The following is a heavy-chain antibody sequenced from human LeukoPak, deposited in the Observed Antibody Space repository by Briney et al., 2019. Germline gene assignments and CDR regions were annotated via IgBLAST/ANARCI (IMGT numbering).Heavy chain of an antibody. V-gene: IGHV4-59*08. J-gene: IGHJ6*02. CDR1: GGSITGYF. CDR3: ARHDPVGYYQRGKDV. Sequence: TSETLSLTCTVSGGSITGYFWSCIRQPPGKGLEWIGYIYYTGATTTLYSPSLKSRVTMSVDTSKNQFSLRLSSVTAADTAVYYCARHDPVGYYQRGKDVWGQGTTVTVSS. D-gene: IGHD2-15*01. CDR2: IYYTGATTT.